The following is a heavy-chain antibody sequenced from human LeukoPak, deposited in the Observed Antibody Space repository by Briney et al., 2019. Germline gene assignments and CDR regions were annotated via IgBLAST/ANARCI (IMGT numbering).Heavy chain of an antibody. D-gene: IGHD3-22*01. CDR2: ISWNSGSI. Sequence: GGSLRLSCAASGFTFDDYAMHWVRQAPGKGLEWVSGISWNSGSIVYADSVKGRFTISRDNAKNSLYLQMNSLRAEDTALYYCAKDLSSSGYYLSAFDIWGQGTMVTVSS. CDR3: AKDLSSSGYYLSAFDI. CDR1: GFTFDDYA. V-gene: IGHV3-9*01. J-gene: IGHJ3*02.